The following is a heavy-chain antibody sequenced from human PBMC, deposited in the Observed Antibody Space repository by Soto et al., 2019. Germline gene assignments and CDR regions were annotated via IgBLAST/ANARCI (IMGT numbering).Heavy chain of an antibody. V-gene: IGHV1-69*12. CDR1: GGTFSSYA. CDR2: IIPIFGTA. Sequence: QVQLVQSGAEVKKPGSSVKVSCKASGGTFSSYAISWVRQAPGQGLEWMGGIIPIFGTANYAQKFQGRVRLTAGACTSTADMELSSLGSEDTAVYYCAGIVQPRYYYGMDVWGQGTTVTVSS. J-gene: IGHJ6*02. D-gene: IGHD3-22*01. CDR3: AGIVQPRYYYGMDV.